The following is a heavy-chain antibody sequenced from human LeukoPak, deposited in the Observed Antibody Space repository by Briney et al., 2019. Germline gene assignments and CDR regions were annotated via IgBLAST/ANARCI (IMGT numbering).Heavy chain of an antibody. Sequence: SQTLSLTCVLSGDSVSSSTAAWNWVRQSPSRGLEWLGRTYYRSTKWYNDFAVSMKSRMTINPDTSKNQFSLKLSSVTAADTAVHYCARLRGYSYGYFDYWGQGTLVTVSS. CDR1: GDSVSSSTAA. V-gene: IGHV6-1*01. CDR2: TYYRSTKWYN. J-gene: IGHJ4*02. D-gene: IGHD5-18*01. CDR3: ARLRGYSYGYFDY.